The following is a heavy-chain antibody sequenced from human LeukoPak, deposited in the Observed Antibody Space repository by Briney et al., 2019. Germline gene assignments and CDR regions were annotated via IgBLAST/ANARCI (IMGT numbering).Heavy chain of an antibody. CDR1: GGSISSYY. D-gene: IGHD6-19*01. CDR3: ARQRRYSSGWYQGTIDY. V-gene: IGHV4-59*08. CDR2: IYYSGST. Sequence: SETLSLTCTVSGGSISSYYWRWIRQPPGKGLEWIGYIYYSGSTNYNPSLKSRVTISVDTSKNQFSLKLSSVTSADTAVYYCARQRRYSSGWYQGTIDYWGQGTLVTVSS. J-gene: IGHJ4*02.